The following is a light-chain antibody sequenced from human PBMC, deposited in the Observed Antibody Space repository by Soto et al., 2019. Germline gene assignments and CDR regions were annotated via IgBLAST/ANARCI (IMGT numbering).Light chain of an antibody. V-gene: IGKV1-39*01. CDR3: QQSYSIPRT. CDR1: QTISTY. CDR2: AAS. Sequence: DIQMTQSPSSLSASIGDRVTITCRATQTISTYLHWYQQKPGKAPKLLIYAASSLQGGVPSRFSGSGSGTDFTLTISSLQPEDFATYYCQQSYSIPRTVGQGTKVEVK. J-gene: IGKJ1*01.